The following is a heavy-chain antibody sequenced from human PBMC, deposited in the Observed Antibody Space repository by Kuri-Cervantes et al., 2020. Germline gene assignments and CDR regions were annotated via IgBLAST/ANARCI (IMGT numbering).Heavy chain of an antibody. CDR1: GFTFSSYA. CDR3: ARAARRPYSYYFDY. J-gene: IGHJ4*02. V-gene: IGHV3-21*01. CDR2: ISSSSSYI. Sequence: LSLTCAASGFTFSSYAMSWVRQAPGKGLEWVSSISSSSSYIYYADSVKGRFTISRDNAKNSLYLQMNSLRAEDTAVYYCARAARRPYSYYFDYWGQGTLVTVSS. D-gene: IGHD2-15*01.